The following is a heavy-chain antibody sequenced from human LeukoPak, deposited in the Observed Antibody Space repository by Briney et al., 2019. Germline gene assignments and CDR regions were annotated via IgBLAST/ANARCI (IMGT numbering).Heavy chain of an antibody. CDR3: ARALGPHSSGWYGY. Sequence: GASVKVSRKASGGTFSSYAISWVRQAPGQGLEWMGGIIPIFGTANYAQKFQGRVTITADESTSTAYMELSSLRSEDTAVYYCARALGPHSSGWYGYWGQGTLVTVSS. D-gene: IGHD6-19*01. V-gene: IGHV1-69*13. CDR2: IIPIFGTA. J-gene: IGHJ4*02. CDR1: GGTFSSYA.